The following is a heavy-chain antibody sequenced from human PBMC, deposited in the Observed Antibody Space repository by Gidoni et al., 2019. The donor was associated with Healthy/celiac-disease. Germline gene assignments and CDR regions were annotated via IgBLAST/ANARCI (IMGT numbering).Heavy chain of an antibody. Sequence: QVQLQESGPGLVKPSETLSLTCTVSGGSISSYYWSWIRQPPGKGLEWIGYIYYSGSTNYNPSLKSRVTISVDTSKNQFSLKLSSVTAADTAVYYCARHKKMGTAMGRFDPWGQGTLVTVSS. D-gene: IGHD5-18*01. CDR2: IYYSGST. CDR3: ARHKKMGTAMGRFDP. CDR1: GGSISSYY. J-gene: IGHJ5*02. V-gene: IGHV4-59*08.